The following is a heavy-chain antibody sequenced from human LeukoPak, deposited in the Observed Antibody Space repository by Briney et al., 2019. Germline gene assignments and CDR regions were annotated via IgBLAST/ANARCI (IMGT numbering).Heavy chain of an antibody. CDR1: GFIFSNYA. J-gene: IGHJ4*02. CDR2: ITGSGDST. D-gene: IGHD6-19*01. CDR3: AIHDSSGWYFF. V-gene: IGHV3-23*01. Sequence: PGGSLRLSCAGSGFIFSNYAMSWVRQAPGKGLEWVSSITGSGDSTYYADSVKGRSTISRDNSKSALYLQMNSLRAEDTAVYHCAIHDSSGWYFFWGQGTLATVSS.